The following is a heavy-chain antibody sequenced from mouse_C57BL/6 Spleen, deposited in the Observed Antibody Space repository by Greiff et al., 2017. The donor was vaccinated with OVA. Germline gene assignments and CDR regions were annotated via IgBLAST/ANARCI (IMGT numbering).Heavy chain of an antibody. CDR2: IHPNSGST. V-gene: IGHV1-64*01. CDR3: ARAPPYYYGSSGYFDV. Sequence: QVQLQQPGAELVKPGASVKLSCKASGYTFTSYWMHWVKQRPGQGLEWIGMIHPNSGSTNYNEKFKSKATLTAYKSSSTAYMQLSSLTSEDSAVYYFARAPPYYYGSSGYFDVWGTGTTVTVSS. D-gene: IGHD1-1*01. J-gene: IGHJ1*03. CDR1: GYTFTSYW.